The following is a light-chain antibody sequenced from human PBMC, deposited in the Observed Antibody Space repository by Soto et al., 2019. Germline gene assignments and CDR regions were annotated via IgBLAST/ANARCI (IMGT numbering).Light chain of an antibody. V-gene: IGLV2-23*01. CDR1: SSDVGSYNL. CDR3: CSYAGSSTYVL. CDR2: DGS. J-gene: IGLJ2*01. Sequence: QSALTQPASVSGSPGQSITISCTGTSSDVGSYNLVSWYQQHPGKAPKLMIYDGSKRPSGVSNRFSGSKSGNTASLTISGRQAEDEDDDYCCSYAGSSTYVLFGGGTQLTVL.